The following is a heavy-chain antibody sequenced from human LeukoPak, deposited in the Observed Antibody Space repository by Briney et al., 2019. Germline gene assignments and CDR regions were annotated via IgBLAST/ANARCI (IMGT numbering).Heavy chain of an antibody. Sequence: SETLSLTCTVSGGSISSGSYYWSWIRQPAGKELEWIGRIYTTGSTNYSPSLKSRVTISADTSKNQFSLKLSSVTAADTAVYYCAKDSVPSDYYYDSSGYYTPFDYWGQGTLVTVSS. D-gene: IGHD3-22*01. CDR3: AKDSVPSDYYYDSSGYYTPFDY. CDR2: IYTTGST. CDR1: GGSISSGSYY. J-gene: IGHJ4*02. V-gene: IGHV4-61*02.